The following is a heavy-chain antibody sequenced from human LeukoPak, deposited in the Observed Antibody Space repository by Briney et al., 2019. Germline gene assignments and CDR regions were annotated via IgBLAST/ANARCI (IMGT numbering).Heavy chain of an antibody. V-gene: IGHV3-21*01. CDR1: GFTFSSYS. J-gene: IGHJ4*02. CDR2: ISSSSSYI. D-gene: IGHD6-19*01. Sequence: GGSLRLSCAASGFTFSSYSMNWVRQAPGQGLEWVSSISSSSSYIYYADSVKGRFTISRENAKNSLYLQMSSLRAEDTAVYYCARDPSTIAVAGTYVYWGQGTLVTVSS. CDR3: ARDPSTIAVAGTYVY.